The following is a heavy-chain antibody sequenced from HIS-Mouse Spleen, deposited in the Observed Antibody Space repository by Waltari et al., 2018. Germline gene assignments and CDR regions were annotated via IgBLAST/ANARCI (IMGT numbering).Heavy chain of an antibody. V-gene: IGHV3-53*02. CDR1: GFTVSSTY. CDR3: ARGDFWSGYPNYYYYGMDV. Sequence: EVQLVEIGGGLIQPGGSLRLSCAASGFTVSSTYMSRVRKAPGKGLEWVSVIYSGGSTYYADSVKGRFTISRDNSKNTLYLQMNSLRAEDTAVYYCARGDFWSGYPNYYYYGMDVWGQGTTVTVSS. CDR2: IYSGGST. D-gene: IGHD3-3*01. J-gene: IGHJ6*02.